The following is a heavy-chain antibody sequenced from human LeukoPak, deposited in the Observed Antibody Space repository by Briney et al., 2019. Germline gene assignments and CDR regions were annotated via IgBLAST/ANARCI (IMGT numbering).Heavy chain of an antibody. D-gene: IGHD2-15*01. V-gene: IGHV4-59*10. CDR2: IYTSGTT. CDR3: ARTSPRAATFDY. CDR1: GGSFSGYY. Sequence: SETLSLTCAVYGGSFSGYYWSWIRQPAGKGLEWIGRIYTSGTTNYNPSLKSRVTMSVDTSKNQFSLNLNSVTAADTAVYYCARTSPRAATFDYWGQGTLVTVSS. J-gene: IGHJ4*02.